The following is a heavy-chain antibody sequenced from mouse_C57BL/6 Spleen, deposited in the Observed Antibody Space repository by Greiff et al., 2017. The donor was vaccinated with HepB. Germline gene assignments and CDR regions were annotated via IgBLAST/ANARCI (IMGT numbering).Heavy chain of an antibody. CDR2: IDPSDSYT. CDR1: GYTFTSYW. V-gene: IGHV1-59*01. D-gene: IGHD1-3*01. J-gene: IGHJ3*01. CDR3: ARGETGTGAAWFAY. Sequence: QVQLQQPGAELVRPGTSVKLSCKASGYTFTSYWMHWVKQRPGQGLEWIGVIDPSDSYTNYNQKFKGKATLTVDTSSSTAYMQLSSLTSEDSAVYYCARGETGTGAAWFAYWGQGTLLTVSA.